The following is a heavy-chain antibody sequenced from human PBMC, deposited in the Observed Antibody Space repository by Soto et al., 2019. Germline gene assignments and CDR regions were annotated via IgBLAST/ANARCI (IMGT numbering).Heavy chain of an antibody. V-gene: IGHV3-7*01. D-gene: IGHD5-18*01. J-gene: IGHJ4*02. CDR1: EFSFRSYW. Sequence: WWSLRLSCSASEFSFRSYWMTWVRQAPGKGLEWVALINEDGSQKYYVGSVKGRFIISRDNAKDSVYMQMDSLRAGDTAVYFCARVGRYGWDFDHWGQGTLVTVSS. CDR3: ARVGRYGWDFDH. CDR2: INEDGSQK.